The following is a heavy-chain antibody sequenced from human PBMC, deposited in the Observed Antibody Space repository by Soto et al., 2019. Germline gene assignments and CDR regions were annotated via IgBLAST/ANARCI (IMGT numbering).Heavy chain of an antibody. CDR2: ISSNSSTI. J-gene: IGHJ4*02. CDR1: GFTFSSYS. V-gene: IGHV3-48*01. Sequence: EVQLVESGGGLVQPGGSLRLSCAASGFTFSSYSMNWVRQAPGKGLEWVSYISSNSSTIYYADSVKGRFTISRDNAKNSLYLQMNSLRAEDTAVYYCARVSSSWASDDYWGQGTLVTVSS. D-gene: IGHD6-13*01. CDR3: ARVSSSWASDDY.